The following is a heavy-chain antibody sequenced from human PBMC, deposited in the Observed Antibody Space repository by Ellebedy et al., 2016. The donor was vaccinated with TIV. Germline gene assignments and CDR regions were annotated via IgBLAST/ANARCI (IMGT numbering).Heavy chain of an antibody. J-gene: IGHJ1*01. V-gene: IGHV1-18*01. CDR2: ISAYNGNT. CDR1: GYTFTSYG. D-gene: IGHD4-23*01. Sequence: ASVKVSCXASGYTFTSYGISWVRQAPGQGLEWMGWISAYNGNTNYAQKFQGRVTITADESTSTAYMELSSLRSEDTAVYYCARAGEMTTVVNPDAEYFQHWGQGTLVTVSS. CDR3: ARAGEMTTVVNPDAEYFQH.